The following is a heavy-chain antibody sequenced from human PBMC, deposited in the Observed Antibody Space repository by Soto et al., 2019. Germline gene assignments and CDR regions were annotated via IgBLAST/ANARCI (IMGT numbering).Heavy chain of an antibody. D-gene: IGHD1-26*01. CDR1: GGTFSSYA. V-gene: IGHV1-69*01. CDR2: MIPIFGTA. CDR3: ARESPRGSKGY. J-gene: IGHJ4*02. Sequence: QVQLVQYGAEVKKPGSSVKVSCKASGGTFSSYAISWVRQAPGQGLEWMGGMIPIFGTANFAQKFQGRATITADESTSSSDMELSSLRSEDTDVYYCARESPRGSKGYWGQGTLVTVSS.